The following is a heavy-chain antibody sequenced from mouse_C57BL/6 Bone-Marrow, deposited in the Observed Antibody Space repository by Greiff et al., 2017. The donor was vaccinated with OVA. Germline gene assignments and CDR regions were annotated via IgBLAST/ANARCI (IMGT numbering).Heavy chain of an antibody. CDR3: ARHEDGYYASYFDY. J-gene: IGHJ2*01. CDR2: IYPGDGDT. D-gene: IGHD2-3*01. CDR1: GYAFSSSW. Sequence: QVQLQQSGPELVKPGASVKISCKASGYAFSSSWMNWVKQRPGKGLEWIGRIYPGDGDTNYNGKIKGKVTLTADKSSSTAYMQLRSLTSEDSAVYFCARHEDGYYASYFDYWGQGTTLTVSS. V-gene: IGHV1-82*01.